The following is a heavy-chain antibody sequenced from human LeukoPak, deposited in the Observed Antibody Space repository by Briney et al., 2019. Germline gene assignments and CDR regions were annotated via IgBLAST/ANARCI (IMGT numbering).Heavy chain of an antibody. CDR2: IYSGGNT. V-gene: IGHV3-53*01. J-gene: IGHJ4*02. D-gene: IGHD2-21*02. CDR3: ARGTVTAPDY. Sequence: GGSLRLSCAASGFSVSNTYMSWVRQAPGKGLEWVSIIYSGGNTYYADSVKGRFTISRDNFKNTLYLQMNRLRPEDTAVYYCARGTVTAPDYWGQGTLVTVSS. CDR1: GFSVSNTY.